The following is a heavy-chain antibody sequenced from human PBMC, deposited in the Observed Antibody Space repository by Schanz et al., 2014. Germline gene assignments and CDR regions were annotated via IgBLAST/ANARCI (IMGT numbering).Heavy chain of an antibody. CDR2: IWSDGSTK. V-gene: IGHV3-33*01. Sequence: QVQMVESGGGVVQPGRSLRLSCAASGFAFSVYGMHWVRQAPGKGPEWVAVIWSDGSTKYYVDSVKGRFTISRDNSKNTLYLQMNTLRAEDTAVYYCARDRGYCSGGSCLTFDYWGQGTLVTVSS. CDR3: ARDRGYCSGGSCLTFDY. CDR1: GFAFSVYG. J-gene: IGHJ4*02. D-gene: IGHD2-15*01.